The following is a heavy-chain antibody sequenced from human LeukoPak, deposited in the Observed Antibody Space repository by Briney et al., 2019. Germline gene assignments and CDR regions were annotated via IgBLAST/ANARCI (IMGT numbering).Heavy chain of an antibody. CDR2: IIPIFGTA. V-gene: IGHV1-69*05. Sequence: SVKVSCKASGGTFSSYAISWVRQAPGQGLEWMGGIIPIFGTANYAQKFQGRVTITTDESTSTAYMELSSLRSEDTAVYYCARDRFRLSSSWYLGAFVIWGQGTMVTVSS. D-gene: IGHD6-13*01. CDR1: GGTFSSYA. CDR3: ARDRFRLSSSWYLGAFVI. J-gene: IGHJ3*02.